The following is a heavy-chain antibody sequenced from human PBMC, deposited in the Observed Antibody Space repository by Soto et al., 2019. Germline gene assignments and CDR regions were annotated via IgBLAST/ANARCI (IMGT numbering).Heavy chain of an antibody. V-gene: IGHV3-23*01. CDR2: ISGSGGVT. D-gene: IGHD6-19*01. CDR3: AHHPGSGGNSGRLDS. J-gene: IGHJ4*02. CDR1: GFTFSSYA. Sequence: GGSLRLSCAASGFTFSSYAMSWVRQAPGKGLEWVSTISGSGGVTSYADSVKGRFTSSRDNFKNTLYLQMDSLRGEDTAVYYCAHHPGSGGNSGRLDSWGQGALVTVSS.